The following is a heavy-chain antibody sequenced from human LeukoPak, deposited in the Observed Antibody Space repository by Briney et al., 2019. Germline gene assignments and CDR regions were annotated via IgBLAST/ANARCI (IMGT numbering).Heavy chain of an antibody. CDR1: GGSFSGYY. J-gene: IGHJ5*02. D-gene: IGHD3-3*01. V-gene: IGHV4-34*01. Sequence: SETLSLTCAVYGGSFSGYYWSWIRQPPGKGLEWIGEINHSGSTNYNPSLKSRVTISVDTSKNQFSLKLSPVTAADTAVYYCARAPLRFLRPYNWFDPWGQGTLVTVSS. CDR3: ARAPLRFLRPYNWFDP. CDR2: INHSGST.